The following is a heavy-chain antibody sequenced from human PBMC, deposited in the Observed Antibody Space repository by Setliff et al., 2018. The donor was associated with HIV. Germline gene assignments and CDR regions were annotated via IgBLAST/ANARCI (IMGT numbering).Heavy chain of an antibody. Sequence: GASVKVSCKASGYTFISYGVSWVRQAPGQGLEWMGSLIPVLGEPHYAPRFQGRVTITADDSTNTAYLELSNLRFDDTATYYCARGVLYGLSEYWGTGSLVTVSS. D-gene: IGHD3-10*01. CDR2: LIPVLGEP. J-gene: IGHJ4*02. CDR3: ARGVLYGLSEY. V-gene: IGHV1-69*11. CDR1: GYTFISYG.